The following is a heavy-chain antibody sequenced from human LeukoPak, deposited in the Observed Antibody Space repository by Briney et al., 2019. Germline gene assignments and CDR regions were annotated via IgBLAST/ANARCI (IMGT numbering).Heavy chain of an antibody. J-gene: IGHJ4*02. Sequence: SETLSLTCTVSGGSISSYYWSWIRQHPGKGLEWIGFIHYSGSTYYNPSLRSRVTMSVDTSENQFSLEVRSVTAADTAVYYCARTSEDTGYGDFDYWGQGTLVTVSS. D-gene: IGHD4-17*01. CDR2: IHYSGST. CDR1: GGSISSYY. CDR3: ARTSEDTGYGDFDY. V-gene: IGHV4-59*06.